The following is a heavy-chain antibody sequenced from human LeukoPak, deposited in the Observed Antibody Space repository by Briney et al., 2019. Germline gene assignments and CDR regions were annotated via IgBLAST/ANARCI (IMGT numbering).Heavy chain of an antibody. J-gene: IGHJ4*02. V-gene: IGHV3-7*01. CDR1: GFTLSNYW. CDR2: IKQDGSEK. Sequence: TGGSLRLSCAASGFTLSNYWMTWVRQAPGKGLEWVANIKQDGSEKYYVDSVKGRFTISRDNAKNSLYLQMNSLRAEDTAVYYCARHPITMIVVVITTNFDYWGQGTLVTVSS. D-gene: IGHD3-22*01. CDR3: ARHPITMIVVVITTNFDY.